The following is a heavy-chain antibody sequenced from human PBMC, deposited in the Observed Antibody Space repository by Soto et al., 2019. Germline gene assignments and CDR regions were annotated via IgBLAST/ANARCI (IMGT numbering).Heavy chain of an antibody. V-gene: IGHV4-39*01. CDR3: AAKCRDGDDFPPYFNY. Sequence: QLQLQESGPGLVKPSETLSLTCTVSGGSISSIDYYWGWIRQPPGKGLEWSGSGYFRGSTSHGPSIKNRVTIPVDTSKNELALRLSSVTAADTAVYYCAAKCRDGDDFPPYFNYWGQGTLVTVSS. J-gene: IGHJ4*02. CDR2: GYFRGST. CDR1: GGSISSIDYY. D-gene: IGHD5-12*01.